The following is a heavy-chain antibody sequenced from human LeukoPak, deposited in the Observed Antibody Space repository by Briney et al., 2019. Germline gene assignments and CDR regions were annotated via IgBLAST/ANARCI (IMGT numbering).Heavy chain of an antibody. Sequence: SSETLSLTCAVYGGSFSGYYWSWIRQPPGKGLEWIGEINHSGSTNYNPSLKSRVTISADTSKNQSSLKLSSVTAAGTAVYYCARGTLLRYFDRLFPFDYWGQGTLVTVSS. CDR3: ARGTLLRYFDRLFPFDY. D-gene: IGHD3-9*01. CDR2: INHSGST. CDR1: GGSFSGYY. J-gene: IGHJ4*02. V-gene: IGHV4-34*01.